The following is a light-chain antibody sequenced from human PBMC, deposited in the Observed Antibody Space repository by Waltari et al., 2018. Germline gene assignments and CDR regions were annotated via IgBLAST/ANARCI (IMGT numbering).Light chain of an antibody. CDR3: CSYAGTPRVV. V-gene: IGLV2-23*02. Sequence: QSALTPPASVSGSPGQSTPLSCTGTNNAIGSYNLVSWYQQHPGKATKVIIFDVNKRPPGVFILFSGSKSGNTASLTVSGLHPEDEADYYCCSYAGTPRVVFGGGTKLTVL. J-gene: IGLJ2*01. CDR1: NNAIGSYNL. CDR2: DVN.